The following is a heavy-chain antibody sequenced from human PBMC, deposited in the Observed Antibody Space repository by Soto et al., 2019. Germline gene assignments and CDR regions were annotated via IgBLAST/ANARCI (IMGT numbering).Heavy chain of an antibody. CDR1: GFTFSSHG. CDR2: IWYDGSNK. J-gene: IGHJ6*02. CDR3: ARLRRRMVRGAQPYYYGMDV. D-gene: IGHD3-10*01. Sequence: GGSLILSCAASGFTFSSHGMHWVRQAPGKGLEWVAVIWYDGSNKYYADSVKGRFTISRDNSKNTLYLQMNSLRAEDTAVYYCARLRRRMVRGAQPYYYGMDVWGQGTTVTVSS. V-gene: IGHV3-33*01.